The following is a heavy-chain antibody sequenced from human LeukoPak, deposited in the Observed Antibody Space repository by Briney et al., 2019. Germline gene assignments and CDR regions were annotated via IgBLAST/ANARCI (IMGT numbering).Heavy chain of an antibody. J-gene: IGHJ4*02. CDR1: GFTFSGSA. CDR2: IRSKANSYAT. V-gene: IGHV3-73*01. Sequence: AGGSLRLSCAASGFTFSGSAMHWVRQASGKGLEWVGRIRSKANSYATAYAASVKGRFTISRDDSKNTAYLQMNSLKTEDTAVYYCTRRDKTSDYWGQGTLVTVSS. CDR3: TRRDKTSDY.